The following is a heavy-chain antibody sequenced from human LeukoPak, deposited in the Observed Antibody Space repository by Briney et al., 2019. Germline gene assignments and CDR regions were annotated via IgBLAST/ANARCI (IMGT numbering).Heavy chain of an antibody. D-gene: IGHD5-24*01. J-gene: IGHJ4*02. CDR1: GFTFSSYE. CDR2: ISSSGSTI. Sequence: GVLRLSCAASGFTFSSYEMNWVRQAPGKGLEWVSYISSSGSTIYYADSVKGRFTISRDNAKNSLYLQMNSLRAEDTAVYYCARTDGYNSPYVDYWGQGTLVTVSS. V-gene: IGHV3-48*03. CDR3: ARTDGYNSPYVDY.